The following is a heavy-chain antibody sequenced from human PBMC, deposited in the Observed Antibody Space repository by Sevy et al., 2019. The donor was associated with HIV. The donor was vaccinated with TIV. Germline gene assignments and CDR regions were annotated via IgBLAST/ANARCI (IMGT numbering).Heavy chain of an antibody. J-gene: IGHJ4*03. CDR2: XNXXXXNT. V-gene: IGHV1-8*02. CDR3: ARVSGXXXRXXLDX. CDR1: GXXXRSYD. Sequence: ASVKVSCEASGXXXRSYDIYXVRQAXGXGXEWMXXXNXXXXNTGFAQKFQGRVTMTRNSSISTAYMELSNLRSEDTAVYYCARVSGXXXRXXLDXWGQGTMVTVSS. D-gene: IGHD6-19*01.